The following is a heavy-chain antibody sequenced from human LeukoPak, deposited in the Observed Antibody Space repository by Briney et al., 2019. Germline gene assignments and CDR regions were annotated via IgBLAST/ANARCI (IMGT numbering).Heavy chain of an antibody. CDR3: ARGGPDIAAAGNDY. Sequence: SVKVSCKASGGTFSSYAISWVRQAPGQGLEWMGGIIPIFGTANYAQKFQGRVTITTDESTSTAYMELSSLRSEDTAVYYCARGGPDIAAAGNDYWGQGTLVTVSS. D-gene: IGHD6-13*01. CDR2: IIPIFGTA. V-gene: IGHV1-69*05. CDR1: GGTFSSYA. J-gene: IGHJ4*02.